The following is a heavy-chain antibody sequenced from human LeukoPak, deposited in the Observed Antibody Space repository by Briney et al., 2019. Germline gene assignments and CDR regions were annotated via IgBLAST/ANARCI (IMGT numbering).Heavy chain of an antibody. CDR2: IYHSGNT. V-gene: IGHV4-30-2*01. Sequence: SETLSLTCAVSGGSISSGGYSWSWIRQPPGKGLEWIGYIYHSGNTYYNPSLKSRVTISVDRSKNQFSLKLSSVTAADTAVYYCARGGGSGWYGGPNGMDVWGQGTTVTVSS. CDR3: ARGGGSGWYGGPNGMDV. J-gene: IGHJ6*02. D-gene: IGHD6-19*01. CDR1: GGSISSGGYS.